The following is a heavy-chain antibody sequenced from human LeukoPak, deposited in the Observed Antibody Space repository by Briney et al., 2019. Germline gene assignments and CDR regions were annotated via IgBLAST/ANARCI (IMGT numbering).Heavy chain of an antibody. D-gene: IGHD2-2*01. Sequence: ASVKVSCKASGYTFTGSYMHWMRQAPGQGLEWMGWINPSGGSTSYAQKFQGRVTMTRDTSTSTVYMELSSLRSEDTAVYYCARVGYCSSTSCPEGWGYYYYYMDVWGKGTTVTVSS. J-gene: IGHJ6*03. CDR2: INPSGGST. CDR1: GYTFTGSY. V-gene: IGHV1-46*03. CDR3: ARVGYCSSTSCPEGWGYYYYYMDV.